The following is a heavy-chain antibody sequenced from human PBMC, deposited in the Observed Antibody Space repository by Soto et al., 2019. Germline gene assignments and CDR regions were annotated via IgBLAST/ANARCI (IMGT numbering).Heavy chain of an antibody. CDR2: ISSSGSTI. V-gene: IGHV3-48*03. CDR1: GFTFSSYE. J-gene: IGHJ4*02. CDR3: ARGFSSGWSRGGYFDY. Sequence: VQLVESGGGLVQPGGSLRLSCAASGFTFSSYEINWVRQAPGKGLEWVSHISSSGSTIYYADSVKGRFTLSRDNAKNSLYLQMNSLTAEDTAVYYCARGFSSGWSRGGYFDYWGQGTLVTVSS. D-gene: IGHD6-19*01.